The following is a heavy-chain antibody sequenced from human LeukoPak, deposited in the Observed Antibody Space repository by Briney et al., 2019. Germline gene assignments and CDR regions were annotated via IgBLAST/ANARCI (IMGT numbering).Heavy chain of an antibody. D-gene: IGHD3-9*01. Sequence: SETLSLTCAVSGGSISSSNWWRWVRQPPGKGLEWIGEIYHSGSTNYNPSLKSRVTISVDKSKNQFSLKLSSVTAADTAVYYCARSRIGWLLYFDYWGQGTLVTVSS. CDR1: GGSISSSNW. J-gene: IGHJ4*02. CDR2: IYHSGST. V-gene: IGHV4-4*02. CDR3: ARSRIGWLLYFDY.